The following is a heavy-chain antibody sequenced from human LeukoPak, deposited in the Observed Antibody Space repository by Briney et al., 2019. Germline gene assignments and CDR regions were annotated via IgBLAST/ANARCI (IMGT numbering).Heavy chain of an antibody. CDR1: GYSIRSAYY. CDR3: TRVEETATTAAIIRKYSYYYYYMDV. Sequence: PSETLSLTCTVSGYSIRSAYYWGWIRQPPGKGLEWVANIKQDGSEKHYVDSVKGRFTISRDNAKNSLYLQMSSLRAEDTAVYYCTRVEETATTAAIIRKYSYYYYYMDVWGKGNTVTVSS. J-gene: IGHJ6*03. D-gene: IGHD4-11*01. V-gene: IGHV3-7*01. CDR2: IKQDGSEK.